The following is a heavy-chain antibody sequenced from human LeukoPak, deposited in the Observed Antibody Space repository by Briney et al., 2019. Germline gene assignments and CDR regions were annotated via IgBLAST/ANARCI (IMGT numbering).Heavy chain of an antibody. CDR2: ISYDGSNK. V-gene: IGHV3-30*18. Sequence: QTGGSLRLSCAASGFTFSSYGMHWVRQAPGKGLEWVAVISYDGSNKYYADSVKGRFTISRDNSKNTLYLQMNSLRAEDTAVYYCAKLGYCSGGSCNPSSYFDYWGQGTLVTVSS. CDR1: GFTFSSYG. CDR3: AKLGYCSGGSCNPSSYFDY. D-gene: IGHD2-15*01. J-gene: IGHJ4*02.